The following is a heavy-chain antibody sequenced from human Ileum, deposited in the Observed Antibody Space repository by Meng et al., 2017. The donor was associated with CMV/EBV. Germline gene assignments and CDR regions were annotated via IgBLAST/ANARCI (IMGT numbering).Heavy chain of an antibody. J-gene: IGHJ4*02. D-gene: IGHD4/OR15-4a*01. CDR1: GFIISDYS. CDR2: ISGSSNTI. V-gene: IGHV3-11*01. Sequence: GESLKISCATSGFIISDYSMAWIRQAPGEGLEWISYISGSSNTIYYADSVRGRFTVSRDNAKESVYLQMNSLRADDTAVYYCVRAEYGDYGGYWGQGTLVTVSS. CDR3: VRAEYGDYGGY.